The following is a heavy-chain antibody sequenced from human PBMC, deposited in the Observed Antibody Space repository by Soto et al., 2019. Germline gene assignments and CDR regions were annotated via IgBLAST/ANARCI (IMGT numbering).Heavy chain of an antibody. D-gene: IGHD2-15*01. V-gene: IGHV4-59*01. CDR1: GGSISSSY. CDR3: ARDKYCSGGSCRKNWFDP. CDR2: IYDDGSA. J-gene: IGHJ5*02. Sequence: SETLSLTCTVSGGSISSSYWSRIRQPPGKGLEWLAYIYDDGSANYNPSLKSRATISLDMSKNQFSLKLTSVTAADTAVYYCARDKYCSGGSCRKNWFDPWGQGTLVTVSS.